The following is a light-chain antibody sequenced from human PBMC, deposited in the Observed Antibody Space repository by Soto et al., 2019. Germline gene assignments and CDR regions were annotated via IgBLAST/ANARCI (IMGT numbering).Light chain of an antibody. Sequence: AIQMTQSPSSLSASVGDRVTITCRASQGIGNDLGWYQQKSGKAPKLLIYAASNLQGGVPSRFSGSGSGTDFTLTISGLQPEDVATYYCLQHNSYPPTFGQGTRLEIK. CDR2: AAS. CDR1: QGIGND. J-gene: IGKJ5*01. CDR3: LQHNSYPPT. V-gene: IGKV1-6*01.